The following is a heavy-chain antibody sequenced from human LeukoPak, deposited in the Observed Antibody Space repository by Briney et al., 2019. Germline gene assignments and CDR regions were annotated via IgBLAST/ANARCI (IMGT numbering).Heavy chain of an antibody. J-gene: IGHJ4*02. CDR2: IYYSGST. Sequence: PSETLSLTCTVSGGSISSNYWSWIRQPPGKGLEWIGYIYYSGSTHYNPSLKSRVTISAETSKNQFSLRLNSVTAADTAMYHCARWIPSGSSFDYWGQGNLVTVSS. D-gene: IGHD2-15*01. CDR3: ARWIPSGSSFDY. CDR1: GGSISSNY. V-gene: IGHV4-59*01.